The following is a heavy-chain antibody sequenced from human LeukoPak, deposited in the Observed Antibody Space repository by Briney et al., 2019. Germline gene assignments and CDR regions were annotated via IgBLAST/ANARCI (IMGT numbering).Heavy chain of an antibody. CDR3: ARGPSGYDLPSSYYYGMDV. V-gene: IGHV3-48*03. CDR1: GFTFSSYE. Sequence: GSLRLSCAASGFTFSSYEMNWVRQAPGKGLEWVSYISSSGSTIYYADSVKGRFTISRDNAKNSLYLQMNSLRAEDTAVYYCARGPSGYDLPSSYYYGMDVWGKGTTVTVSS. D-gene: IGHD5-12*01. CDR2: ISSSGSTI. J-gene: IGHJ6*04.